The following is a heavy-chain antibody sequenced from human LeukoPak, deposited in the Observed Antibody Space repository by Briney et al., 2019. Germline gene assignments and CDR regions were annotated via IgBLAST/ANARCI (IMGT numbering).Heavy chain of an antibody. CDR1: GYTFSSSG. J-gene: IGHJ6*02. CDR3: ARYSGVVAPGYGMDV. V-gene: IGHV1-18*01. D-gene: IGHD3-3*01. CDR2: ISAYNGNT. Sequence: ASVKVSCKTSGYTFSSSGISWVRQAPGQGLEWMGWISAYNGNTDYEKKLQGRVTMTTDTSTSTAYMELRSLRSGDTAVYYCARYSGVVAPGYGMDVWGQGTTVTVSS.